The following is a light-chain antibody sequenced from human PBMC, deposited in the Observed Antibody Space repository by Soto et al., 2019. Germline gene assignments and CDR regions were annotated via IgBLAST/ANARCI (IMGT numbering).Light chain of an antibody. CDR3: QQYVSSPPWA. Sequence: EIVLSQSPGTLSLSPGERATLSCRASQSVGSSYLAWYQQKPGQAPRLLIYGASSRATGIPDRFSGSGSGTDSTLTISRLEPEDFAVYYCQQYVSSPPWAFGQGTKVEIK. CDR1: QSVGSSY. J-gene: IGKJ1*01. CDR2: GAS. V-gene: IGKV3-20*01.